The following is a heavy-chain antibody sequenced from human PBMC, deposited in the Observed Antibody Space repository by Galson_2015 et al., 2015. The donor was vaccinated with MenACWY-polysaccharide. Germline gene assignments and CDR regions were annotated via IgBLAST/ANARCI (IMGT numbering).Heavy chain of an antibody. CDR2: ISYDGGT. Sequence: TLSLSCAVSGASITSGGYLWSCLRQHRGGGLQRIASISYDGGTYYNPALKSRVTISVDTPKNQFSLKLNSVTAADTAVYYCARGGRAVSNRSWFDPWGQGTLVTVSS. J-gene: IGHJ5*02. CDR1: GASITSGGYL. V-gene: IGHV4-31*11. D-gene: IGHD3-16*01. CDR3: ARGGRAVSNRSWFDP.